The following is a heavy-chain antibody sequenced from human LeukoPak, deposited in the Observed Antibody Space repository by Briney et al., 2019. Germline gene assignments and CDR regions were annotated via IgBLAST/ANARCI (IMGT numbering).Heavy chain of an antibody. CDR2: IIPIFGTA. Sequence: ASVKVSCKASGGTFSSYAISWVRQAPGQGLEWMGGIIPIFGTANYAQKFQGRVTITTDESTSTAYMELSSLRSGDTAVYYCANSRGYYFDYWGQGTPVTVSS. V-gene: IGHV1-69*05. CDR3: ANSRGYYFDY. CDR1: GGTFSSYA. J-gene: IGHJ4*02.